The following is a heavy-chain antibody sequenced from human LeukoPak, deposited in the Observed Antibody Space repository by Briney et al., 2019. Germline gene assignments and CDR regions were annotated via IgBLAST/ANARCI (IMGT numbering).Heavy chain of an antibody. V-gene: IGHV3-53*01. D-gene: IGHD2-15*01. J-gene: IGHJ4*02. Sequence: GGSLRLSCAASGFIVSGTYMSWVRQAPGKGLEWVSFLHTDDTTYYADSVKGRFTISKDNSKNTLYFQMNSLRVEDTAVYYCARGTQVRAAAFRNLGQGTLVTVSS. CDR1: GFIVSGTY. CDR2: LHTDDTT. CDR3: ARGTQVRAAAFRN.